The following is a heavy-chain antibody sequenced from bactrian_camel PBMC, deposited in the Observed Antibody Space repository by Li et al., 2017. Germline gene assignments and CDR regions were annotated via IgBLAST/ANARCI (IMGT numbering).Heavy chain of an antibody. V-gene: IGHV3S53*01. CDR3: EAAVCYVPPDGFWFRPVNS. D-gene: IGHD5*01. CDR2: IDREGET. J-gene: IGHJ6*01. CDR1: DDPTSKYYMDDTYC. Sequence: HVQLVESGGGSVQAGGSLRLACKVTDDPTSKYYMDDTYCMGWFRQAPGKEREGVAGIDREGETTYAKSVKGRFIISRDDAKTTLYLQMNNLKPEDTAKYYCEAAVCYVPPDGFWFRPVNSWAQGTQVTVS.